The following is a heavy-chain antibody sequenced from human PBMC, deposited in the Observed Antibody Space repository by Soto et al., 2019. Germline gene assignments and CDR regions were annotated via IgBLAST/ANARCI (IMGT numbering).Heavy chain of an antibody. V-gene: IGHV1-3*01. J-gene: IGHJ6*03. CDR1: GYTFTSYA. CDR2: INAGNGNT. D-gene: IGHD1-1*01. CDR3: ARAGLEHPIVQLERRDYYYYYMDV. Sequence: GXSVKVSCKASGYTFTSYAMHWVRQAPGQRLEWMGWINAGNGNTKYSQKFQGRVTITRDTSASTAYMELSSLRSEDTAVYYCARAGLEHPIVQLERRDYYYYYMDVWGKGTTVTVSS.